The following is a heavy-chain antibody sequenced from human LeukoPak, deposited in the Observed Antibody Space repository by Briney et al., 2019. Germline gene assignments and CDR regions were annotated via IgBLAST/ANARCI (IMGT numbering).Heavy chain of an antibody. J-gene: IGHJ3*02. CDR3: AKTVVVTANPRAFDI. CDR2: ISYDGNNK. V-gene: IGHV3-30*04. D-gene: IGHD2-21*02. Sequence: GGSLRLSCAASGFTFSSYAMHWVRQAPGKGLEWVAVISYDGNNKYYADSVKGRFTISRDNSKNTLYLQMNSLRAEDTAVYYCAKTVVVTANPRAFDIWGQGTMVTVSS. CDR1: GFTFSSYA.